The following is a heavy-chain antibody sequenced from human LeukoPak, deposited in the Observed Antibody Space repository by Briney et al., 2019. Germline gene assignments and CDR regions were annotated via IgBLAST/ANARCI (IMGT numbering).Heavy chain of an antibody. V-gene: IGHV1-69*01. D-gene: IGHD3-10*01. CDR2: IIPIFGTA. Sequence: SVKVSCKASGGTFSSYAISWVRQAPGQGLEWMGGIIPIFGTANYAQKFQGRVTITADESTSTAYMELSSLRSEDTAVYYCARDSAKYGSGSYYRYYFDCWGQGTLVTVSS. CDR3: ARDSAKYGSGSYYRYYFDC. J-gene: IGHJ4*02. CDR1: GGTFSSYA.